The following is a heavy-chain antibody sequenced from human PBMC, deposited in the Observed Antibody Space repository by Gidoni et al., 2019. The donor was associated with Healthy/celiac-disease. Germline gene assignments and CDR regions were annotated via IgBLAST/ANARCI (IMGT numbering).Heavy chain of an antibody. CDR1: GSTFSSYS. D-gene: IGHD1-26*01. CDR3: ARDDTTAGEENAFDI. CDR2: ISSSSSYI. Sequence: EVQLVESGGGLVKPGGSLSLPCAASGSTFSSYSMNWVRQAPGKGLEWVSSISSSSSYIYYADSVKGRFTISRDNAKNSLYLQMNSLRAEDTAVYYCARDDTTAGEENAFDIWGQGTMVTVSS. J-gene: IGHJ3*02. V-gene: IGHV3-21*01.